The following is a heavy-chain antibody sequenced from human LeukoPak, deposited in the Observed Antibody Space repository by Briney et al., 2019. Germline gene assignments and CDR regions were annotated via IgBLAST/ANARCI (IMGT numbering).Heavy chain of an antibody. CDR3: AGPLSHGDYFLDAFDI. CDR2: IRGSGGST. V-gene: IGHV3-23*01. J-gene: IGHJ3*02. Sequence: GGSLRLSCAASRSTSSTYAMNSVREAPGKGVEWVSAIRGSGGSTYYADSVKGRFTISRDNSKTTLYLQMNSLRAGDTSVFYCAGPLSHGDYFLDAFDIWGQGTMVTVS. D-gene: IGHD4-17*01. CDR1: RSTSSTYA.